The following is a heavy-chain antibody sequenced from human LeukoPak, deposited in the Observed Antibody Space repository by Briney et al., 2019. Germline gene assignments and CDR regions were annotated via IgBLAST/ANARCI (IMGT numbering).Heavy chain of an antibody. CDR2: IIPIFGTA. Sequence: ASVKVSCKASGGTFSSYAISWVRQAPGQGLEWMGGIIPIFGTANYAQKFQGRVTITTDESTSTAYMELSSLRSEDTAVYYCARVGVATVDYYYYMDVWGKGTTVTVSS. D-gene: IGHD3-3*01. J-gene: IGHJ6*03. CDR3: ARVGVATVDYYYYMDV. CDR1: GGTFSSYA. V-gene: IGHV1-69*05.